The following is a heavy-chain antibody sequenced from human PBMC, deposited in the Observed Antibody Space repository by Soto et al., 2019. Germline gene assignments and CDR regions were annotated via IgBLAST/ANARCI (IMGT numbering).Heavy chain of an antibody. D-gene: IGHD2-21*02. CDR1: GGSISSGGYY. Sequence: QVQLQESGPGLVKPSQTLSLTCTVSGGSISSGGYYWSWIRQHPGKGLEWIGYIYYSGSPYYNPSRKSRVTYSVDTSKNQFSLQLRSVTAAETAVYYWARAPGYGGNSSIEDYFDYWGQGTLVTVSS. V-gene: IGHV4-31*03. CDR2: IYYSGSP. CDR3: ARAPGYGGNSSIEDYFDY. J-gene: IGHJ4*02.